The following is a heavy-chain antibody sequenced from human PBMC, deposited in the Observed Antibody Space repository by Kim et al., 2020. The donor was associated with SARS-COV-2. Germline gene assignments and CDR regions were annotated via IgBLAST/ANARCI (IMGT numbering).Heavy chain of an antibody. J-gene: IGHJ4*02. V-gene: IGHV3-11*05. Sequence: VKGRFTISIDNAKNSLYLQMNGLRAEDTAVYYCAREGGYCRSTSCYFYFDYWGQGTLVTVSS. D-gene: IGHD2-2*01. CDR3: AREGGYCRSTSCYFYFDY.